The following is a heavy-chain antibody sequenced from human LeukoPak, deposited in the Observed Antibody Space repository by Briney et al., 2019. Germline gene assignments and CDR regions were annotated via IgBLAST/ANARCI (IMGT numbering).Heavy chain of an antibody. CDR1: GLTYSSYA. V-gene: IGHV3-23*01. CDR2: ISGSGGST. J-gene: IGHJ6*03. Sequence: PGGSVRLSCAASGLTYSSYAMRWARHARGKGLEWVSAISGSGGSTYYADSVKGRFTIPRDNSKNTLYLQMNSLRAEDTAVYYCAKDHSSKHYYYYYYMDVWGKGTTVTVSS. D-gene: IGHD2-2*01. CDR3: AKDHSSKHYYYYYYMDV.